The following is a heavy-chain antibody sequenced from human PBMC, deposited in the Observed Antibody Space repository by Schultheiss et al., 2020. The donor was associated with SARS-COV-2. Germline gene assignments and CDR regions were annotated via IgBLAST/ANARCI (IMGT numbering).Heavy chain of an antibody. V-gene: IGHV4-4*07. CDR1: GGSISSYY. Sequence: SQTLSLTCTVSGGSISSYYWSWIRQPPGKGLEWIGRIYTSGSTNYNPSLKSRVTMSVDTSKNQFSLKLSSVTAADTAVYYCARVGATKYYDYVWGSLDYWGQGTLVTVSS. D-gene: IGHD3-16*01. CDR2: IYTSGST. CDR3: ARVGATKYYDYVWGSLDY. J-gene: IGHJ4*02.